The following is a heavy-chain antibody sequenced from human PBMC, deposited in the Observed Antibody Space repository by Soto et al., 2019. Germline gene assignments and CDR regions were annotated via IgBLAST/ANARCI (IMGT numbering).Heavy chain of an antibody. D-gene: IGHD4-4*01. CDR2: ITGSGIYT. Sequence: VQLVESGGGLVKPGGSLRLSCAASGFIFATHTINWVRQAPGKGLEWVSSITGSGIYTRYADSVKGRFTISRDNAKASMYLQMNRLGAEDTAVYYCVKEGISNSDEYFDSWGQGTLVTVSS. CDR3: VKEGISNSDEYFDS. J-gene: IGHJ4*02. CDR1: GFIFATHT. V-gene: IGHV3-21*02.